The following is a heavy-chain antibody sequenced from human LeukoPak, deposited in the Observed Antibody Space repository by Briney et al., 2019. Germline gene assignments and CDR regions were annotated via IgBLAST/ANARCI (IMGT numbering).Heavy chain of an antibody. CDR3: ARAKYYYDSSGGDYFDY. J-gene: IGHJ4*02. CDR1: GGSFSGYY. V-gene: IGHV4-34*01. D-gene: IGHD3-22*01. CDR2: INHSGSI. Sequence: SETLSLTCAVYGGSFSGYYWSWIRQPPGKGLEWIGEINHSGSINYNPSLKSRVTISVETSKNHFSLKLSSVTAADTAVYYCARAKYYYDSSGGDYFDYWGQGTLVTVSS.